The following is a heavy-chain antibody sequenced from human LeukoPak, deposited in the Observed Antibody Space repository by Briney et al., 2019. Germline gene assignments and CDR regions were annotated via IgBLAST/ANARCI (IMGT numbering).Heavy chain of an antibody. CDR3: ANLVREGY. CDR1: RFTFSTYA. CDR2: IRSSGGST. V-gene: IGHV3-23*01. D-gene: IGHD2-8*01. Sequence: PGGSLRLSCAASRFTFSTYAMSWVRQAPGKGLEWVSTIRSSGGSTYYADSVKGRFTISRDNSKNTLYLQMNSLRAEDTAVYYCANLVREGYWGQGNLVTVSS. J-gene: IGHJ4*02.